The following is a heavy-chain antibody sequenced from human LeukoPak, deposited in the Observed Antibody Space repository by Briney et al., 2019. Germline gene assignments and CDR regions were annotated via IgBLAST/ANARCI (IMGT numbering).Heavy chain of an antibody. V-gene: IGHV3-23*01. CDR1: GFILSRYA. J-gene: IGHJ4*01. Sequence: PGGCLRLSCVSSGFILSRYAMRGVRQPRAKALEGVSDITDLGGSTYYADSVRGRFTHSRHNPKHTLHLPMNSQRAGYSAVYYCARDASPDLFDFWGQGTLVTVSS. CDR2: ITDLGGST. CDR3: ARDASPDLFDF.